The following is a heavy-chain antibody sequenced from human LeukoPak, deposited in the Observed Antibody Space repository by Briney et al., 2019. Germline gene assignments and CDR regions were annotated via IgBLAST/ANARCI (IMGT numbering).Heavy chain of an antibody. CDR3: ARDASDIVVVPAAIGFDP. Sequence: ASVKVSCKASGYTFTGYYMHWVRQAPGEGLEWMGWINPNSGGTNYAQKFQGRVTMTRDTSISTAYMELCRLRYDDTAVYYCARDASDIVVVPAAIGFDPWGQGTLVTVSS. CDR1: GYTFTGYY. V-gene: IGHV1-2*02. CDR2: INPNSGGT. D-gene: IGHD2-2*01. J-gene: IGHJ5*02.